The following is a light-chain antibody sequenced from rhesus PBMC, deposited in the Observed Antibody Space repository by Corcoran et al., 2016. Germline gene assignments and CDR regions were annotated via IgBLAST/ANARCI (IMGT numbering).Light chain of an antibody. CDR2: GAS. J-gene: IGKJ4*01. CDR3: LQSINWPLT. CDR1: QTVSNY. V-gene: IGKV3-24*04. Sequence: EIVMTQSPATLALSPGEVATLSCRASQTVSNYLAWYQQKPGQAPRLLIYGASSWATGIPDRFSGRGSGTEFTLTISSLEPEDVGVYFCLQSINWPLTFGGGTKVEIK.